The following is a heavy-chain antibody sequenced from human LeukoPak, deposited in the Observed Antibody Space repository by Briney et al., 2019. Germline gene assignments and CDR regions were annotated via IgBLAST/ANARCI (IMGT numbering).Heavy chain of an antibody. V-gene: IGHV3-23*01. J-gene: IGHJ4*02. CDR3: AKDFGKYQYSTTNLDY. CDR2: VTASGART. Sequence: PGGSLRLSCAASGFTFSSYSMSWVRQAPGKGLKWVATVTASGARTHYEDSVKGRFTISRDNSKDTLYLQMNSLRAEDTAVYYCAKDFGKYQYSTTNLDYWGQGTLVTVSS. D-gene: IGHD2-2*01. CDR1: GFTFSSYS.